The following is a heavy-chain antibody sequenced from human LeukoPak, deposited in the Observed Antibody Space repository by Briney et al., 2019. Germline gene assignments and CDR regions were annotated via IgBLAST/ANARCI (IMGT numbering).Heavy chain of an antibody. Sequence: GGSLRLSCAASGFTFSSYAMHWVRQAPGKGLEWVAVISSDGRDKKYADSVKGRFTISRDNSKNTLYVQMNSLRGEDTAVYYCARDSIYGVQDYWGQGTLVTVSS. CDR2: ISSDGRDK. V-gene: IGHV3-30*04. D-gene: IGHD3-3*02. CDR3: ARDSIYGVQDY. CDR1: GFTFSSYA. J-gene: IGHJ4*02.